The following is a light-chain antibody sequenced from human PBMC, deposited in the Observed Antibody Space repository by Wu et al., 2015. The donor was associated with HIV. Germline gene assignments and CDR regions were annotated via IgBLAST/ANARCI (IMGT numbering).Light chain of an antibody. CDR1: QSISSW. Sequence: DIQMTQSPSTLSASVGDRVTITCRASQSISSWLAWYQQKPGKAPKLLIYKASSLENGVASRFSGSGSGTEFTLTISSLQPDDFATYYCQQYHIFWTFGQGTKVEMK. CDR3: QQYHIFWT. CDR2: KAS. V-gene: IGKV1-5*03. J-gene: IGKJ1*01.